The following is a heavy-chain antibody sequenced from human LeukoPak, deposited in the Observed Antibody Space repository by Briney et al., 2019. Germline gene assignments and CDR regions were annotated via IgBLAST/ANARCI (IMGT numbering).Heavy chain of an antibody. CDR2: IYYSGST. Sequence: SETLSLTCTVSGGSISSYYWSWLRQPPGKGLEWMGYIYYSGSTNYNPSLKSRVTISVDTSKNQFSLKLSSVTAADTAVYYCARALWFGESTNWFDPWGQGTLVTVSS. CDR1: GGSISSYY. J-gene: IGHJ5*02. CDR3: ARALWFGESTNWFDP. D-gene: IGHD3-10*01. V-gene: IGHV4-59*01.